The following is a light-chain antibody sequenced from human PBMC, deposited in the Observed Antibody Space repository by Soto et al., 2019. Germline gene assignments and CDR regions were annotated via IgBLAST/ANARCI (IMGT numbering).Light chain of an antibody. V-gene: IGKV3-20*01. CDR1: QSVSSSF. CDR3: QQYSSSPIT. Sequence: EIVLTQSPGTLSLSPGERATLSCRASQSVSSSFLAWFQQKPGQAPRLLIYGASSSATGIPVRFSSSGSGTDFTITISRLEAEDFAVYCCQQYSSSPITFGQGTRLEIK. J-gene: IGKJ5*01. CDR2: GAS.